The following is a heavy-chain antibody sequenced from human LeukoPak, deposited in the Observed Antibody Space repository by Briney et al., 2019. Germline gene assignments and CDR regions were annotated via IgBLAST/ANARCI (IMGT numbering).Heavy chain of an antibody. Sequence: VGSLRLSCAASGFAFSSYWMHWVRQAPGKGLVWVSRINSHGSSTSYADSVKGRFTISRDNAKNTLYLQMNSLRAEDTAVYYCTRDGGYNAFDIWGQGTMVTVSS. CDR3: TRDGGYNAFDI. CDR2: INSHGSST. D-gene: IGHD5-12*01. J-gene: IGHJ3*02. V-gene: IGHV3-74*01. CDR1: GFAFSSYW.